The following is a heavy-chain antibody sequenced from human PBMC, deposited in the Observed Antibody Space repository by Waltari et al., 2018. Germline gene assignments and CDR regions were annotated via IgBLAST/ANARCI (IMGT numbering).Heavy chain of an antibody. CDR2: IYYSVST. J-gene: IGHJ5*02. CDR1: GGSISSHY. V-gene: IGHV4-59*11. D-gene: IGHD3-3*01. CDR3: ARVRYDFWSGYRARWFDP. Sequence: QVQLQESGPGLVKPSQTLSLTCTVSGGSISSHYWSWIRQPPGKGLWWIGYIYYSVSTNYNPSLKCRVTISVDTSKNQFSLKLSSVTAADTAVYYCARVRYDFWSGYRARWFDPWGQGTLVTVSS.